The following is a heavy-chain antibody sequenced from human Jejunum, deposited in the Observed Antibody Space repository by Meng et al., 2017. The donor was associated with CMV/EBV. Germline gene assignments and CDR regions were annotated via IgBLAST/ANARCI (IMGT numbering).Heavy chain of an antibody. J-gene: IGHJ6*02. CDR3: ARDQGTYYFGLDV. CDR1: GGYFLSYY. CDR2: IYSGGRT. Sequence: TVSGGYFLSYYWSWVRQPPGKGLEWIGYIYSGGRTNYNPSLEGRVSMSIDTSNNQVSLTLRSVTAADTAVYYCARDQGTYYFGLDVWGRGTTVTVSS. V-gene: IGHV4-59*01.